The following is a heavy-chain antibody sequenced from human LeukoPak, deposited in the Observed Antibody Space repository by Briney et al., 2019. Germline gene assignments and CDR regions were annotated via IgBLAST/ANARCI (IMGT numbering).Heavy chain of an antibody. CDR2: INHRGET. CDR3: ARGPTISETGYFDY. J-gene: IGHJ4*03. V-gene: IGHV4-34*01. D-gene: IGHD1-1*01. CDR1: GGSFSSYY. Sequence: PSETLSLTCAVYGGSFSSYYWSWIRQSPGKGLEWIAEINHRGETNYNPSVKSRVTISVDTSKNQFSLKVTSLTAADTAVYYCARGPTISETGYFDYWGQGTLVTVSS.